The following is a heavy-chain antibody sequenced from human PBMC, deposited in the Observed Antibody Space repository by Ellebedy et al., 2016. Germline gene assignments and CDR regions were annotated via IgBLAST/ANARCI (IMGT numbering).Heavy chain of an antibody. D-gene: IGHD1-1*01. CDR2: INPNSGAT. Sequence: ASVKVSCXASGYTFTGHYLHWLRQAPGQGLEWLAWINPNSGATNYAQKFQGRVTVTRDTSISTAYMELSSLRYDDTAIYYCASGGPGTAGTTVDYWGQGTLVTVSS. V-gene: IGHV1-2*02. CDR3: ASGGPGTAGTTVDY. CDR1: GYTFTGHY. J-gene: IGHJ4*02.